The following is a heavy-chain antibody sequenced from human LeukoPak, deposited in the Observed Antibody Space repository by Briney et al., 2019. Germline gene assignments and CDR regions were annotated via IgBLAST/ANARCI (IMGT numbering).Heavy chain of an antibody. CDR2: IRYDGSNK. D-gene: IGHD1-1*01. CDR1: GFTFSSYG. J-gene: IGHJ4*02. Sequence: GGSLRLSCAASGFTFSSYGMHWVRQAPGKGLEWVAFIRYDGSNKYYADSVKGRFTISRDNSKNTLYLQMNSLRAEDMAVYYCVKRWTGTAIGQQDYWGQGTLVTVSS. CDR3: VKRWTGTAIGQQDY. V-gene: IGHV3-30*02.